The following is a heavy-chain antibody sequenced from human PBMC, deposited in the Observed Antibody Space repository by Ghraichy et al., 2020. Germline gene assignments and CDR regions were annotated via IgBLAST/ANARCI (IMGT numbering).Heavy chain of an antibody. CDR3: ARLQPYCGGDCYSND. CDR1: GGTFGSFG. CDR2: IIPVFGTT. D-gene: IGHD2-21*01. J-gene: IGHJ4*02. Sequence: SVKVSCKPSGGTFGSFGISWVRQGPGQGLEWMGAIIPVFGTTNYAQKFQGRLTVSADESTGTAYMQLNSLRSEDTAVYYCARLQPYCGGDCYSNDWGQGTLVTVSS. V-gene: IGHV1-69*13.